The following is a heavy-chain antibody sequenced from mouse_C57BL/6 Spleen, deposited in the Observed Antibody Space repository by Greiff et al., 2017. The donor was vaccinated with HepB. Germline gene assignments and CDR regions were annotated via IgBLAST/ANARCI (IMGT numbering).Heavy chain of an antibody. CDR1: GYTFTDYY. V-gene: IGHV1-76*01. J-gene: IGHJ2*01. CDR2: IYPGSGNT. CDR3: ARTLYDGSFYIDY. Sequence: VQLQQSGAELVRPGASVKLSCKASGYTFTDYYINWVKQRPGQGLEWIARIYPGSGNTYYNEKFKGKATLTAEKSSSTAYMQRSSLTSEDSAVYFCARTLYDGSFYIDYWGQGTTLTVSS. D-gene: IGHD2-3*01.